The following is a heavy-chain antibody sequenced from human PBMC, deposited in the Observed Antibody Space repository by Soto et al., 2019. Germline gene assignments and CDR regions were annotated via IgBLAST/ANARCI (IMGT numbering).Heavy chain of an antibody. D-gene: IGHD3-22*01. CDR3: ARGESITMIVVVNWYFDL. V-gene: IGHV4-34*01. Sequence: QVQLQQWGAGLLKPSETLSLTCAVYGGSFSGYYWSWIRQPPGKGLEWIGEINHSGSTNYNPSLKSRVTIAVDTSKNQFARKLSSVTAADTAVYYWARGESITMIVVVNWYFDLWGRGTLVTVSS. J-gene: IGHJ2*01. CDR2: INHSGST. CDR1: GGSFSGYY.